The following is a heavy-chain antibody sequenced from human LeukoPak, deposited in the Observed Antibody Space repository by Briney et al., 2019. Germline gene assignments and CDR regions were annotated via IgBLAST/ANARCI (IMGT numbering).Heavy chain of an antibody. CDR1: GYTFTSYG. J-gene: IGHJ6*02. Sequence: ASVKVSYKASGYTFTSYGISWVRQAPGQGLEWMGWISAYNGNTNYAQKLQGRVTMTTDTSTSTAYMELRSLRSDDTAVYYCAITRVVPAAEDYYYYYGMDVWGQGTTVTVSS. CDR2: ISAYNGNT. D-gene: IGHD2-2*01. CDR3: AITRVVPAAEDYYYYYGMDV. V-gene: IGHV1-18*01.